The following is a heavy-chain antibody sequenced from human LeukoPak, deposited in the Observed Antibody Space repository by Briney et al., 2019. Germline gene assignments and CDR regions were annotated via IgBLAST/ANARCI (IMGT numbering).Heavy chain of an antibody. CDR2: IYYSGST. V-gene: IGHV4-31*03. J-gene: IGHJ5*02. CDR1: GGSISSGGYY. Sequence: PSETLSLTCTVSGGSISSGGYYWSWIRQHPGKGLEWIGYIYYSGSTHYNPSLKSRATISVDTSKNQFSLKLSSVTAADTAVYYCARDMTDWWFDPWGQGTLVTVSS. D-gene: IGHD3-9*01. CDR3: ARDMTDWWFDP.